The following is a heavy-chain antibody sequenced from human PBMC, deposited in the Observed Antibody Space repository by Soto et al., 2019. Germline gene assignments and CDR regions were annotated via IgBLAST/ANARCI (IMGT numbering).Heavy chain of an antibody. CDR2: INPNSGGT. J-gene: IGHJ6*02. Sequence: ASVKVSCKASGYTFTGYYMHWVRQAPGQGLEWMGWINPNSGGTNYAQKFQGWVTMTRDTSISTAYMELSRLRSDDTAVYYCARDRLEGYSSSYYYYYYGMDVWGQGTTVTVSS. CDR3: ARDRLEGYSSSYYYYYYGMDV. CDR1: GYTFTGYY. D-gene: IGHD6-6*01. V-gene: IGHV1-2*04.